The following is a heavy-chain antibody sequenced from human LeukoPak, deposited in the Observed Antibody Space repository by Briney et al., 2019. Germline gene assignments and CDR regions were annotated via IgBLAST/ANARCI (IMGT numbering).Heavy chain of an antibody. V-gene: IGHV4-31*03. CDR3: ASAFSENDAFDI. CDR2: IYYSGST. Sequence: SQTLSLTCTVSGGSMSSGGYYWSWIRQHPGKGLEWIGYIYYSGSTYYNPALKSRVTISVDTSKNQFSIKLSSGTAAGMAVSYCASAFSENDAFDIWGQGTMVIVSS. CDR1: GGSMSSGGYY. J-gene: IGHJ3*02.